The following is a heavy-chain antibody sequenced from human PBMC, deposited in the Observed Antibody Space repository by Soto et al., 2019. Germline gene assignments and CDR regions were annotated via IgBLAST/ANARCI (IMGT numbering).Heavy chain of an antibody. D-gene: IGHD6-6*01. Sequence: SETLSLTCTVSGDSNRTYYWSWIRQPAGKGLEWIGRIYASGSTDYDPSLKSRITMSMDPPGVHLPLKLNSVTAADTAVYYCARAESMGARAFAYGGQGPLVTVSS. CDR3: ARAESMGARAFAY. V-gene: IGHV4-4*07. J-gene: IGHJ4*02. CDR1: GDSNRTYY. CDR2: IYASGST.